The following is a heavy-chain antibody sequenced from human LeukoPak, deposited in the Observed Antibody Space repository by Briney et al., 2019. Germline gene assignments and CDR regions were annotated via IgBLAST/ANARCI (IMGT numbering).Heavy chain of an antibody. CDR3: TRVGYIDEGVDY. V-gene: IGHV3-7*04. J-gene: IGHJ4*02. CDR1: GFPFSSYW. Sequence: GGSLRLSCVASGFPFSSYWMTWVRHAPGKGLEWVANIKQDGSKKSYVGSVKGRFTISRDNAKNSLYLQMNSLRAEDTAIYYCTRVGYIDEGVDYWGQGTLVTVSS. D-gene: IGHD5-24*01. CDR2: IKQDGSKK.